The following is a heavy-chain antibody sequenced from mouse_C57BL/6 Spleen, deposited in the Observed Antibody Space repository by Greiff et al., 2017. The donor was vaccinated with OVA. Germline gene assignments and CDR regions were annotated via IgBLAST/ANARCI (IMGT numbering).Heavy chain of an antibody. J-gene: IGHJ1*03. CDR2: IHPNSGST. Sequence: QVQLQQPGAELVKPGASVKLSCKASGYTFTSYWMHWVKQRPGQGLEWIGMIHPNSGSTNYNEKFKSKATLTVDKSSSTAYMQLSSLTSEDSAVYYCARRDYYDWYFEVWGTGTTVTVSS. D-gene: IGHD1-1*01. V-gene: IGHV1-64*01. CDR3: ARRDYYDWYFEV. CDR1: GYTFTSYW.